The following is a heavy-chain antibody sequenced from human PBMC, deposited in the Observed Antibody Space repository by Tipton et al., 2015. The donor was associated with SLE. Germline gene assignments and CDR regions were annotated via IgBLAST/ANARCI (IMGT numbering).Heavy chain of an antibody. CDR1: GGSISSYY. CDR2: IYTSGST. Sequence: TLSLTCTVSGGSISSYYWSWIRQPPGKGLEWIGYIYTSGSTNYNPSLKSRVTISVDTSKNQFSLKLSSVTAADTAVYYCARHKGPISSWLGGFDYWGQGTLVTVSS. CDR3: ARHKGPISSWLGGFDY. V-gene: IGHV4-4*09. D-gene: IGHD6-13*01. J-gene: IGHJ4*02.